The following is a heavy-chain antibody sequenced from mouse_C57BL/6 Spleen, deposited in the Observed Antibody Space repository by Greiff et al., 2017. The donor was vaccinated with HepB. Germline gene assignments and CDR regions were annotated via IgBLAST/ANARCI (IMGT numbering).Heavy chain of an antibody. J-gene: IGHJ2*01. D-gene: IGHD1-1*01. CDR2: IHPNSGST. V-gene: IGHV1-64*01. CDR3: ARDTTVVARGYFDY. CDR1: GYTFTSYW. Sequence: VQLQQSGAELVKPGASVKLSCKASGYTFTSYWMHWVKQRPGQGLEWIGMIHPNSGSTNYNEKFKSKATLTVDKSSSTAYMQLSSLTSEDSAVYYCARDTTVVARGYFDYWGQGTTLTVSS.